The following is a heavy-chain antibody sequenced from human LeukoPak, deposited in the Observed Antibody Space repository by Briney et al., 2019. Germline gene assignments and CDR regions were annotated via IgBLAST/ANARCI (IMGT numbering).Heavy chain of an antibody. Sequence: VASVKVSCKASGYTFTGYYMHWVRQAPGQGLEWMGWINPNSGGTNYAQKFQGRVTMTRDTSISTAYMELSRLRSDDTALYYCAREKYYTSGSIYNRIDYWGQGTLVTVSS. D-gene: IGHD3-10*01. J-gene: IGHJ4*02. V-gene: IGHV1-2*02. CDR2: INPNSGGT. CDR3: AREKYYTSGSIYNRIDY. CDR1: GYTFTGYY.